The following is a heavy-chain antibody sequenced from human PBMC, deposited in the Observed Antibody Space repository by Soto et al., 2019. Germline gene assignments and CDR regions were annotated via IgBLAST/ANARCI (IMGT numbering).Heavy chain of an antibody. J-gene: IGHJ4*02. V-gene: IGHV3-33*01. CDR1: GFTFSSYG. CDR2: IWYDGGNK. D-gene: IGHD4-17*01. Sequence: PGGSLRLSCAASGFTFSSYGMHWVRQAPGKGLEWVAVIWYDGGNKYYADSAKGRFTMSRDNSKNILYLQMNSLRAEDTAVYYCARDGTMTTVTTAFDYWGQGTLVTVSS. CDR3: ARDGTMTTVTTAFDY.